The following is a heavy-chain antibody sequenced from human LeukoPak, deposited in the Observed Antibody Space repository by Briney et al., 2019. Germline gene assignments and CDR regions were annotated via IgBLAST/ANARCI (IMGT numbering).Heavy chain of an antibody. V-gene: IGHV3-20*04. CDR1: GFTFDDYG. CDR2: INWNGGST. CDR3: ARDVGSSWYEDY. Sequence: GGSLSLSCAASGFTFDDYGMSWVRQAPGKGLEWVSGINWNGGSTGYADSVKGRFTISRDNAKNSLYLQMNSLRAEDAALYYCARDVGSSWYEDYWGRGTLVTVSS. J-gene: IGHJ4*02. D-gene: IGHD6-13*01.